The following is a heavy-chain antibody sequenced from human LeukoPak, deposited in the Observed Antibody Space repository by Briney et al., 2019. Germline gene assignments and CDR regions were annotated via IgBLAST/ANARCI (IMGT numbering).Heavy chain of an antibody. CDR2: INWNGGST. D-gene: IGHD2-15*01. CDR1: GFTFDDYG. Sequence: PGGSLRLSCAASGFTFDDYGMSWVRQAPGKGLEWVSGINWNGGSTGYADSVKGRFTISRDNAKNSLYLQMNSLRAEDTALYYCARDPVVVVAAPYYYGMDVWGQGTTVTVS. V-gene: IGHV3-20*04. CDR3: ARDPVVVVAAPYYYGMDV. J-gene: IGHJ6*02.